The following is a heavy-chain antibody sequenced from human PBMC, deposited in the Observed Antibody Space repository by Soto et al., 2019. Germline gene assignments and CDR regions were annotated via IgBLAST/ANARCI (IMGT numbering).Heavy chain of an antibody. CDR2: INSDGST. V-gene: IGHV3-53*01. J-gene: IGHJ4*02. CDR3: ARSGYSFAWGY. D-gene: IGHD5-18*01. Sequence: EVQLVESGGGLIPPGGSLRLSCAASGFLVNSAYMTWVRQAPGKGLEWLSMINSDGSTLYAESVKGRFTIARDNSKNRLELQRNSLRAEDTAMCYCARSGYSFAWGYWGQGTLVIVTS. CDR1: GFLVNSAY.